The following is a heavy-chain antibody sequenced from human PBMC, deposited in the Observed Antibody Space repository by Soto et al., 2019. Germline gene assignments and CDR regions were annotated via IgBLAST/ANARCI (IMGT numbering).Heavy chain of an antibody. CDR2: IYHSGST. Sequence: PSDALSLTCDVSDGSISSGGYSGSWIRQPQGKGMEWIGYIYHSGSTYYNPSLKSLVTISVDRSKNQFTLKLSSVTAADTAVYYCARDLDSIYGMDVWGQGTTVTVSS. J-gene: IGHJ6*02. CDR1: DGSISSGGYS. V-gene: IGHV4-30-2*01. CDR3: ARDLDSIYGMDV. D-gene: IGHD2-2*03.